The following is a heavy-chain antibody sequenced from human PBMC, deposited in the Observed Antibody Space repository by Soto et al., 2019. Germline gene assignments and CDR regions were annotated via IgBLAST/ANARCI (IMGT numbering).Heavy chain of an antibody. CDR1: GFTFSSYG. Sequence: QVQLVESGGGVVQPGRSLRLSCAASGFTFSSYGMHWVRQAPGKGLEWVAVISYDGSNKYYADSVKGRFTISRDNSKNTLYLQMNSLSAEDTAVYYCAKDRGGQPTSDGMDVWGQGTTVTVSS. D-gene: IGHD2-15*01. J-gene: IGHJ6*02. CDR3: AKDRGGQPTSDGMDV. CDR2: ISYDGSNK. V-gene: IGHV3-30*18.